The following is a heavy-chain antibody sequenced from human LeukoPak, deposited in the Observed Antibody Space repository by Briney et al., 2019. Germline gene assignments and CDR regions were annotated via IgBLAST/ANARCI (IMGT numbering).Heavy chain of an antibody. V-gene: IGHV3-23*01. J-gene: IGHJ4*02. Sequence: GGSLRLSCVASGFTFSSSAMTWVRQAPGKGLEWVSAINSGGDDTVHADSVKGRFTISRDNSKNTLYLQMNSLRAEDTAVYYCAKDKEGAGRFNFFDYWGQGTLVTVSS. CDR2: INSGGDDT. CDR1: GFTFSSSA. D-gene: IGHD3-10*01. CDR3: AKDKEGAGRFNFFDY.